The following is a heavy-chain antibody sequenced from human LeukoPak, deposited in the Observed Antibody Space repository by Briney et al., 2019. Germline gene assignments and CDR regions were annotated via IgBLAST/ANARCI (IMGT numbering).Heavy chain of an antibody. Sequence: GGSLRLSCAASGFTFSSYWMSWVRQAPGKGLEWVANIKQDGSEKYYVDSVKGRFTTSRDNAKNSLYLQMNSLRAEDTAVYYCARDYSSSWYSYYYYGMDVWGQGTTVTVSS. CDR3: ARDYSSSWYSYYYYGMDV. V-gene: IGHV3-7*01. D-gene: IGHD6-13*01. J-gene: IGHJ6*02. CDR2: IKQDGSEK. CDR1: GFTFSSYW.